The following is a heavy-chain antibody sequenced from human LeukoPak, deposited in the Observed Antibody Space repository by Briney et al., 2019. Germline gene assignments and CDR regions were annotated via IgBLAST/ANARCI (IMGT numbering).Heavy chain of an antibody. CDR3: ARDRNLYDSSGYYYV. J-gene: IGHJ4*02. CDR2: ISYDGSNK. CDR1: GFTFSSYA. V-gene: IGHV3-30-3*01. Sequence: PGGSLRLSCAASGFTFSSYAMHWVRQAPGKGLEWVAVISYDGSNKYYADSVKGRFTISRDNSKNTLYLQMNSLRAEDTAVYYCARDRNLYDSSGYYYVWGQGTLVAVSS. D-gene: IGHD3-22*01.